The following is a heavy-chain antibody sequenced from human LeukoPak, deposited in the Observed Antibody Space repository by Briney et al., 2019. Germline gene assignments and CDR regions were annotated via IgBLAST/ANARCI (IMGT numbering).Heavy chain of an antibody. Sequence: SETLSLTCTVSGGSISSSSYYWGWIRQPPGKGLEWIGSIYYGGSTYYNPSLKSRVTISVDTSKNQFSLKLSSVTAADTAVYYCARSSDSGSGSYYTPFDYWGQGTLVTVSS. CDR2: IYYGGST. V-gene: IGHV4-39*01. D-gene: IGHD3-10*01. J-gene: IGHJ4*02. CDR3: ARSSDSGSGSYYTPFDY. CDR1: GGSISSSSYY.